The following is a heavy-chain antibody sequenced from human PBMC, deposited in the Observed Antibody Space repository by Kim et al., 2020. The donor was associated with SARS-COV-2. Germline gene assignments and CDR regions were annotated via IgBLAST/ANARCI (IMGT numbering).Heavy chain of an antibody. CDR3: TSTGIVGATTILVY. CDR2: IKSKTDGGTT. V-gene: IGHV3-15*07. J-gene: IGHJ4*02. Sequence: GGSLRLSCAASGFTFSNAWMNWVRQAPGKGLEWVGRIKSKTDGGTTDYAAHVQGRFTISRDDSKNTLYLQMNSLKTEDTAVYYCTSTGIVGATTILVYWGQGTLVTVSS. D-gene: IGHD1-26*01. CDR1: GFTFSNAW.